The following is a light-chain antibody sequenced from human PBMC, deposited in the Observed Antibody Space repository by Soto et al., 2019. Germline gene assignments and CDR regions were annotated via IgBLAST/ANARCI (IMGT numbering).Light chain of an antibody. CDR2: GAS. V-gene: IGKV3-20*01. CDR3: QHYGSTPWT. J-gene: IGKJ1*01. Sequence: EVVLTQSPGTLSLSAGEGATLSCRASQSVSSSYLAWYQQKPGQAPRPLIYGASSRATDIPDRITGSGSGTDFTLTISRLEPEDFAVYYCQHYGSTPWTFGQGTKVEIK. CDR1: QSVSSSY.